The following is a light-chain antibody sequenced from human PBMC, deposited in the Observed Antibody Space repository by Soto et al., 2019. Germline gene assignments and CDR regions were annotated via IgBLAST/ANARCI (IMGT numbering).Light chain of an antibody. J-gene: IGLJ1*01. Sequence: QSVLTQPASVSGSPGQSITISCTGSSSDDGGYNYVSWYQQHPGKAPKLMIYEVSHRPSGVSNRFSGSKSGNTASLTISGLQAEDEADYYCSSYTSSSTLRVFGTGTKVTVL. CDR3: SSYTSSSTLRV. V-gene: IGLV2-14*01. CDR1: SSDDGGYNY. CDR2: EVS.